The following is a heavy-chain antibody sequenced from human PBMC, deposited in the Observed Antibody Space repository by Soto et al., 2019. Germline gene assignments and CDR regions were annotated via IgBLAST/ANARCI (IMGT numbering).Heavy chain of an antibody. CDR1: GFTFSSYA. CDR2: ISYDGSNK. CDR3: ASDNSYVY. Sequence: GGSLRLSCAPSGFTFSSYAMHWVRQAPGKGLEWVAVISYDGSNKYYADSVKGRFTISRDNSKNTLYLQMNSLRAEDRAVNYCASDNSYVYWGQGTLVTVSS. J-gene: IGHJ4*02. D-gene: IGHD1-20*01. V-gene: IGHV3-30-3*01.